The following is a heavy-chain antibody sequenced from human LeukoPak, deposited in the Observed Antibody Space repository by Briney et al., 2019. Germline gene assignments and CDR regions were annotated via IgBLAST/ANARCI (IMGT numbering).Heavy chain of an antibody. J-gene: IGHJ6*02. Sequence: GGSLRLSCAASGFTFDDYAVHWVRQAPGKGLEWVSLISGDGGSTYYADSVKGRFTISRDNSKNSLYLQMNSLRTEDTALYYCAKDFSSGTYYPYYYYGMDVWGQGTTVTVSS. V-gene: IGHV3-43*02. CDR1: GFTFDDYA. D-gene: IGHD3-10*01. CDR3: AKDFSSGTYYPYYYYGMDV. CDR2: ISGDGGST.